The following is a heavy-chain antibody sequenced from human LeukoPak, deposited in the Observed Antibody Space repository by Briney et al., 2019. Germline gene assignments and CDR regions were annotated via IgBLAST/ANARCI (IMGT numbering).Heavy chain of an antibody. J-gene: IGHJ6*03. Sequence: GGSLRLSCAASGFTFDDYAMHWVRQAPGKGLEWVSLISWDGGSTYYADSVKGRFTISRDNSKNSLYLQMNSLRAVDTALYYCAKDLGRKYYYYYMDVWGKGTTVTVSS. CDR2: ISWDGGST. D-gene: IGHD1-26*01. CDR1: GFTFDDYA. V-gene: IGHV3-43D*03. CDR3: AKDLGRKYYYYYMDV.